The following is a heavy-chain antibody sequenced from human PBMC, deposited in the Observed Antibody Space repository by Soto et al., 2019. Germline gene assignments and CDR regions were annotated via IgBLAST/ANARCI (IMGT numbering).Heavy chain of an antibody. D-gene: IGHD3-3*01. CDR2: IGTAGDT. CDR3: ARTHYDFWSGYGEYYFDY. Sequence: GGSLRLSCAASGFTFSSYDMHWVRQATGKGLEWVSAIGTAGDTYYPGSVKGRFTISRENAKNSLYLQMNSLRAGDTAVYYCARTHYDFWSGYGEYYFDYWGQGTLVTVSS. CDR1: GFTFSSYD. J-gene: IGHJ4*02. V-gene: IGHV3-13*01.